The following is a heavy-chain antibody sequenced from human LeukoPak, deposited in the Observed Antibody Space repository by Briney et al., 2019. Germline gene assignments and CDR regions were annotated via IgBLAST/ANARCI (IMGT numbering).Heavy chain of an antibody. CDR2: IYYSGST. D-gene: IGHD5-12*01. V-gene: IGHV4-59*01. CDR3: ARDPSLGYSGYDLGAFDI. Sequence: SETLSLTCTVSGGSISSYYWSWIRQPPGKGLEWIRYIYYSGSTNYNPSLKSRVTISVDTSKNQFSLKLSSVTAADTAVYYCARDPSLGYSGYDLGAFDIWGQGTMVTVSS. CDR1: GGSISSYY. J-gene: IGHJ3*02.